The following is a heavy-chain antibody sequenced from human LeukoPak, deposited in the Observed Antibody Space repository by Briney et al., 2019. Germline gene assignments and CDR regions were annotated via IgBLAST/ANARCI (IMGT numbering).Heavy chain of an antibody. CDR2: INGSGGST. D-gene: IGHD1-26*01. V-gene: IGHV3-23*01. Sequence: GGSLRLSCAASGFTFSSYAMSWVRQAPGKGLEWVSAINGSGGSTYYADSVKGRFTISRDNSKNTLYLQMNSLRAEDTAVYYCAKVSPLGATTDHYFDYWGQGTLVTVSS. J-gene: IGHJ4*02. CDR3: AKVSPLGATTDHYFDY. CDR1: GFTFSSYA.